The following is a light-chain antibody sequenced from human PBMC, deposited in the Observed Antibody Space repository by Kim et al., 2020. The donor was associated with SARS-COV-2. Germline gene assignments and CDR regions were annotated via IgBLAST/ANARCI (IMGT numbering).Light chain of an antibody. Sequence: QSALTQPRSVSGSPGQSVTIFCTGTSSDVGGYDYVSWYQQHAGKVPKLLIYDVNRRPSGVPDRFSGSKSGNTASLTISGLQADDEADYYCSSYAGSFSAVFGGGTQLTVL. V-gene: IGLV2-11*01. CDR3: SSYAGSFSAV. CDR2: DVN. J-gene: IGLJ2*01. CDR1: SSDVGGYDY.